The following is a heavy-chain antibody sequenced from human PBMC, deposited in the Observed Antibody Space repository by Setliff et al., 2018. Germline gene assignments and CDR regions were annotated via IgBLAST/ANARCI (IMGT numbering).Heavy chain of an antibody. D-gene: IGHD3-22*01. CDR1: GGTFRTDG. CDR2: IIPVFRTA. Sequence: SVKVSCKASGGTFRTDGFSWVRQAPGQGLEWMGRIIPVFRTANYAQKFRGRVTITADEVARTAYMELSTLRSEDTAVYYCARDTRDKYDSSGYYLSLDSWGQGSLVTVS. V-gene: IGHV1-69*13. CDR3: ARDTRDKYDSSGYYLSLDS. J-gene: IGHJ4*02.